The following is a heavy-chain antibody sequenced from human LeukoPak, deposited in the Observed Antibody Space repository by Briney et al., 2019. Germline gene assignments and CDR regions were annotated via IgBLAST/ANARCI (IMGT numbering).Heavy chain of an antibody. V-gene: IGHV1-24*01. J-gene: IGHJ4*02. D-gene: IGHD1-7*01. CDR1: GHTLTKLS. CDR3: ARGRTGTIDY. CDR2: FDPEDGER. Sequence: ASVKVSCKVSGHTLTKLSMHWVRQAPGKGLEWMGGFDPEDGERIYAQKFQGRVTMTEDTFTDTAYMELSNLRSEDTAVYYCARGRTGTIDYWGQGTLVTVSS.